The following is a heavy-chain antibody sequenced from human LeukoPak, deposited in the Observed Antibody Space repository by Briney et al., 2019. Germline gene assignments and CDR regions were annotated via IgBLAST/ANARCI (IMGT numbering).Heavy chain of an antibody. J-gene: IGHJ6*02. CDR3: ARNNGMDV. CDR2: VNRDGSET. Sequence: GGSLRLSCAASGFAMSSHWMTWVRQVPGRGPEWVANVNRDGSETYYLDSVKGRFTISKDNAKNSLYLRMNSLRAEDTALYHCARNNGMDVWGQGTTVIVSS. CDR1: GFAMSSHW. V-gene: IGHV3-7*03.